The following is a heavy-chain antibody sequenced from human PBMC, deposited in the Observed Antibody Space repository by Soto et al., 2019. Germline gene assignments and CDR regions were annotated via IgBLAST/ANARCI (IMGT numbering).Heavy chain of an antibody. V-gene: IGHV3-74*01. J-gene: IGHJ4*02. CDR2: MNSDGTYI. D-gene: IGHD5-18*01. CDR3: ADYNYGPPFEY. Sequence: EVQLVESGGGLIQPGGSLRLSCAASGFTFSSYWMHWVRQAPGKGPVWVSRMNSDGTYINYADFVKGRFTISRDNTKNTLYLQMNSLRAEDTAVYYCADYNYGPPFEYWGQGTLLTVSS. CDR1: GFTFSSYW.